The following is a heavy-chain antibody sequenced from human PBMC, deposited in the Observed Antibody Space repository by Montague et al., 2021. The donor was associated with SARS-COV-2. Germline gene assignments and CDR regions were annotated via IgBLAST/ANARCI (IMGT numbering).Heavy chain of an antibody. CDR1: GFTFSDYY. CDR3: ATIAVAGTRFHY. Sequence: SLRLSCAASGFTFSDYYMSWIRQAPGKGLEWVSYISSSSSYTNYADSVKGRFTISRDNAKNSLYLQMNSLRAEDTAVYYCATIAVAGTRFHYWGQGTLVTVSS. D-gene: IGHD6-19*01. CDR2: ISSSSSYT. V-gene: IGHV3-11*03. J-gene: IGHJ4*02.